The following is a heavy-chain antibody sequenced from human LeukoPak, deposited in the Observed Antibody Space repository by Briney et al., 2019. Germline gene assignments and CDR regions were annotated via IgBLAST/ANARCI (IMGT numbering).Heavy chain of an antibody. CDR1: GDSISSNSVT. CDR2: TYYRATLYN. D-gene: IGHD2-2*01. CDR3: ARRLTQYDCFDP. J-gene: IGHJ5*02. Sequence: QTLSLTCAVSGDSISSNSVTWNWIRQSPWRGLEWLGRTYYRATLYNDYAVSVIGRISVNPDTSKNQFSLHLTSVTPEDTAVYCCARRLTQYDCFDPWGQGILVTVSS. V-gene: IGHV6-1*01.